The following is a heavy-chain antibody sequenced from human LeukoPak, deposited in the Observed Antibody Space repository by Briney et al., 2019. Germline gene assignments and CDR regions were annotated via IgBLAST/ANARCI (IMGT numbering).Heavy chain of an antibody. J-gene: IGHJ5*01. D-gene: IGHD3-10*01. Sequence: PGGSLRLSCAASGFTFSSYAMHWVRQAPGKGLEYVSAISSNGGSTYYANSVKGRFTISRDNSKNTLYLQMGSLRAEDMAVYYCARIGYGSGSYGWFDSWGQGTLVTVSS. CDR2: ISSNGGST. CDR3: ARIGYGSGSYGWFDS. V-gene: IGHV3-64*01. CDR1: GFTFSSYA.